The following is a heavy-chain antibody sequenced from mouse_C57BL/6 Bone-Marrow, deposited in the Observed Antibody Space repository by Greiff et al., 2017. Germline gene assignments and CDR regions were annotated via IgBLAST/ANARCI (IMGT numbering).Heavy chain of an antibody. CDR1: GFTFSSYG. CDR2: ISSGGSYT. D-gene: IGHD1-1*01. Sequence: EVKLVESGGDLVKPGGSLKLSCAASGFTFSSYGMSWVRQTPDKRLEWVATISSGGSYTYYPDSVKGRFTISRDNAKNTLYLQMSSLKSEDTAMYYCASPFYYYDAMDYWGQGTSVTVSS. CDR3: ASPFYYYDAMDY. J-gene: IGHJ4*01. V-gene: IGHV5-6*02.